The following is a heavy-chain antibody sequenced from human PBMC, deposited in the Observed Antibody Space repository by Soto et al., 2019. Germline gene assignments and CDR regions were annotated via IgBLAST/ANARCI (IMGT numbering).Heavy chain of an antibody. D-gene: IGHD3-22*01. CDR3: ATVPPSITMIVVATRLFDY. CDR2: ISGSGGST. Sequence: GGSLRLSCAASGFTFSSYAMSWVRQAPGKGPEWVSAISGSGGSTYYADSVKGRFTISRDNSKNTLYLQMNSLRAEDTAVYYCATVPPSITMIVVATRLFDYWGQGTLVTVSS. J-gene: IGHJ4*02. V-gene: IGHV3-23*01. CDR1: GFTFSSYA.